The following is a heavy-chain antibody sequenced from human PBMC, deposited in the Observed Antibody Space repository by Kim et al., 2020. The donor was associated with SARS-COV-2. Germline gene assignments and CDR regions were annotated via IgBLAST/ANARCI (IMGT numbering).Heavy chain of an antibody. V-gene: IGHV3-23*01. CDR3: AKVAVAGYYFDS. Sequence: YVGDTGKGRFTISRDNSKNTIYLQMNSRRAEDTAMYYCAKVAVAGYYFDSWGQGTLVTVSS. D-gene: IGHD6-19*01. J-gene: IGHJ4*02.